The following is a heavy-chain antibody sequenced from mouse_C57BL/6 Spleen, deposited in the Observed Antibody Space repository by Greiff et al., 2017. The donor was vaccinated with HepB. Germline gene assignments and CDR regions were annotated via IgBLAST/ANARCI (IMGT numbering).Heavy chain of an antibody. J-gene: IGHJ4*01. CDR1: GYTFTSYW. Sequence: VKLQQPGAELVKPGASVKMSCKASGYTFTSYWITWVKQRPGQGLEWIGDIYPGSGSTNYNEKFKSKATLTVDTSSSTAYMQLSSLTSEDSAVYYCARRNSNYAMDYWGQGTSVTVSS. CDR3: ARRNSNYAMDY. D-gene: IGHD2-5*01. CDR2: IYPGSGST. V-gene: IGHV1-55*01.